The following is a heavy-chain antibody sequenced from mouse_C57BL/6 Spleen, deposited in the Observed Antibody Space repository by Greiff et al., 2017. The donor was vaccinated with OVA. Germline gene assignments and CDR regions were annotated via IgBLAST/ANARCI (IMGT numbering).Heavy chain of an antibody. CDR1: GYTFTDYY. J-gene: IGHJ2*01. D-gene: IGHD1-1*01. V-gene: IGHV1-75*01. CDR2: IFPGSGST. Sequence: VKLMESGPELVKPGASVKISCKASGYTFTDYYINWVKQRPGQGLEWIGWIFPGSGSTYYNEKFKGKATLTVDKSSSTAYMLLSSLTSEDSAVYFCARSYYGSSTDYWGQGTTLTVSS. CDR3: ARSYYGSSTDY.